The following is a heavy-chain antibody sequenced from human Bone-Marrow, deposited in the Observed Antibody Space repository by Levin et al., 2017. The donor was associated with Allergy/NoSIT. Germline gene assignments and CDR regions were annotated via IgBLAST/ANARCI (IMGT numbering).Heavy chain of an antibody. Sequence: NSGGSLRLSCAASGFSFSDSSMNWVRQTPGKGLEWVSSISGNSYYIYYADALKGRFTISRDNVKNSLYLQMDSLRAEDTAVYFCTRGGVFTYGYDHWGQGTLVTVSS. V-gene: IGHV3-21*01. CDR1: GFSFSDSS. CDR2: ISGNSYYI. J-gene: IGHJ4*02. D-gene: IGHD5-12*01. CDR3: TRGGVFTYGYDH.